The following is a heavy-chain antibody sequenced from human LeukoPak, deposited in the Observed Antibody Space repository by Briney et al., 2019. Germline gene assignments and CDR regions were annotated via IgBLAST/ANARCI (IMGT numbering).Heavy chain of an antibody. CDR1: GGTFSSYA. Sequence: SVKVSCKASGGTFSSYAISWVRQAPGQGLEWMGGIIPIFGTANYAQKFQGRVTITADKSTSTAYMELSSLRSEDTAVYYCAITWIAARRYFDYWGQGTLVTVSS. CDR2: IIPIFGTA. V-gene: IGHV1-69*06. J-gene: IGHJ4*02. CDR3: AITWIAARRYFDY. D-gene: IGHD6-6*01.